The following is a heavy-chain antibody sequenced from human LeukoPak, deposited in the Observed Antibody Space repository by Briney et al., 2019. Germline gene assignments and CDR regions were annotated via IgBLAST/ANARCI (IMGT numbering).Heavy chain of an antibody. CDR3: AVSNYYDILTGYYNYYYYGMDV. V-gene: IGHV1-2*02. CDR2: INPNSGGT. CDR1: GGTFSSYA. Sequence: GASVKVSCKASGGTFSSYAISWVRQAPGQGLEWMGWINPNSGGTNYAQKFQGRVTMTRDTSISTAYMELSRLRSDDTAVYYCAVSNYYDILTGYYNYYYYGMDVWGQGTTVTVSS. J-gene: IGHJ6*02. D-gene: IGHD3-9*01.